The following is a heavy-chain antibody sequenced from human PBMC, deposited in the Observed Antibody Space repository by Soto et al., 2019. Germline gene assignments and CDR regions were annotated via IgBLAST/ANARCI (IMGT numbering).Heavy chain of an antibody. J-gene: IGHJ6*02. V-gene: IGHV3-23*01. Sequence: QPGGSLRLSCAASGFTFSSYAMSWVRQAPGKGLEWVSVISGNGGSTYYADSVKGRFTISRDNFKNTLYLHMNSLRADDTAVYYCAKDRSGTYNYYYYGMDVWGQGTTVTVSS. CDR1: GFTFSSYA. D-gene: IGHD1-26*01. CDR2: ISGNGGST. CDR3: AKDRSGTYNYYYYGMDV.